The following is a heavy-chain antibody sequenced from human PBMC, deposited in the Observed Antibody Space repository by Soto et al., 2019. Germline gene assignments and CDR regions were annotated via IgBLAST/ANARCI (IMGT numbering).Heavy chain of an antibody. CDR1: GGTFSSYA. J-gene: IGHJ6*02. D-gene: IGHD5-18*01. CDR2: IIPIFGTA. V-gene: IGHV1-69*13. Sequence: GASVKVSCKASGGTFSSYATSWVRQAPGQGLEWMGGIIPIFGTANYAQKFQGRVTITADESTSTAYMELSSLRSEDTAVYYCARERRGSYGYYYGMDVWGQGTTVTVYS. CDR3: ARERRGSYGYYYGMDV.